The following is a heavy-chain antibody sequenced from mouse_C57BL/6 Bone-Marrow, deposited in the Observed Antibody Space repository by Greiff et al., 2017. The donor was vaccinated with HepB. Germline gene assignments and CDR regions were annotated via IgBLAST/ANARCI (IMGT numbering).Heavy chain of an antibody. Sequence: QVQLQQSGPELVKPGASVKISCKASCYAFSSSWMNWVKQRPGKGLEWIGRIYPGDGDTNYNGKFKGKATLTADKSSSTAYMQLSSLTSEDSAVYFCARTDYGSSLDYWGQGTTLTVSS. CDR2: IYPGDGDT. CDR3: ARTDYGSSLDY. CDR1: CYAFSSSW. V-gene: IGHV1-82*01. J-gene: IGHJ2*01. D-gene: IGHD1-1*01.